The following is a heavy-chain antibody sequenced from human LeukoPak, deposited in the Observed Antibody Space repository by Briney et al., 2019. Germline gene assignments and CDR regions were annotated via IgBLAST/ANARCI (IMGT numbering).Heavy chain of an antibody. J-gene: IGHJ4*02. CDR2: IDPSDSYT. CDR1: GYSFTSYW. CDR3: ARQSYYYGSGSYYEQDY. V-gene: IGHV5-10-1*01. Sequence: GESLLISCKGSGYSFTSYWISWVRQMPGKGLEWMGRIDPSDSYTNYSPSFQGHVTISADKSISTAYLQWSSLKASDTAMYYCARQSYYYGSGSYYEQDYWGQGTLVTVSS. D-gene: IGHD3-10*01.